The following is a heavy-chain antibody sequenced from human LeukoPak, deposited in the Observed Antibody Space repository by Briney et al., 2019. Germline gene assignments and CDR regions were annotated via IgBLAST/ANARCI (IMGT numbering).Heavy chain of an antibody. Sequence: GGSLRLSCAASGFSFSNYNMNWVRQAPGKGLEWIAYISYSATLIYYADSVKGRFTISRDNSKNTLYLQMNSLRVDGTAVYYCTKTGSGWYGDSWGQGTLVTVSS. CDR1: GFSFSNYN. D-gene: IGHD6-19*01. CDR2: ISYSATLI. V-gene: IGHV3-48*01. J-gene: IGHJ4*02. CDR3: TKTGSGWYGDS.